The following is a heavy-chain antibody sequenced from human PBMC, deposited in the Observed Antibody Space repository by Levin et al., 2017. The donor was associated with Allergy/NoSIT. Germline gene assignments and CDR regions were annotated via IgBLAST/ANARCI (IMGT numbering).Heavy chain of an antibody. CDR3: ATGRIWGQQLVGYYYYYYGMDV. D-gene: IGHD6-13*01. CDR1: GFTFSDYY. CDR2: ISSSGSTI. V-gene: IGHV3-11*01. Sequence: GESLKISCAASGFTFSDYYMSWIRQAPGKGLEWVSYISSSGSTIYYADSVKGRFTISRDNAKNSLYLQMNSLRAEDTAVYYCATGRIWGQQLVGYYYYYYGMDVWGQGTTVTVSS. J-gene: IGHJ6*02.